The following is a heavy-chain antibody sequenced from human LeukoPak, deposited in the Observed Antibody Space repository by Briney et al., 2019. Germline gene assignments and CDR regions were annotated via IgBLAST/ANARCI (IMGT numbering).Heavy chain of an antibody. Sequence: GGSLRLSCAASGFTFSNAWMSWVRQTPGKGLDWVGRIKSKTDGGTTDYTAPVKGRFTISRDDSKNTLYLQMNSLKTEDTAVYYCTTGYYDRDDYWGQGTLVTVSS. CDR1: GFTFSNAW. CDR3: TTGYYDRDDY. V-gene: IGHV3-15*01. D-gene: IGHD3-22*01. CDR2: IKSKTDGGTT. J-gene: IGHJ4*02.